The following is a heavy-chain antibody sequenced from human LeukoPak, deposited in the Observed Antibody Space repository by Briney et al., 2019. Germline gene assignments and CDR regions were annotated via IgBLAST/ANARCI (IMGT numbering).Heavy chain of an antibody. CDR1: GGTFSSYS. J-gene: IGHJ4*02. D-gene: IGHD2-2*02. CDR3: ARGYCRSTSCYNDFDY. Sequence: SVKVSCKASGGTFSSYSISWVRQAPGQGLEWMGRIIPMLDIANYAQKFQDRVTITADKSTSTAYMELSSLGSEDTAVYYCARGYCRSTSCYNDFDYWGQGTLVTVSS. V-gene: IGHV1-69*02. CDR2: IIPMLDIA.